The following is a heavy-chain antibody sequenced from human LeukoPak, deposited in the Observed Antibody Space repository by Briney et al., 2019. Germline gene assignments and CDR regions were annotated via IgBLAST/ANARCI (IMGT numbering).Heavy chain of an antibody. Sequence: ASVKVSCKASGYAFTSYDINWVRQATGQGLEWMGWMNPNSGNTGYAQKFQGGVTMTRNTSISTAYMELSSLRSEDTAVYYCARGLEYYYDSSGFSDIWGQGTMVTVSS. CDR2: MNPNSGNT. D-gene: IGHD3-22*01. CDR3: ARGLEYYYDSSGFSDI. CDR1: GYAFTSYD. J-gene: IGHJ3*02. V-gene: IGHV1-8*01.